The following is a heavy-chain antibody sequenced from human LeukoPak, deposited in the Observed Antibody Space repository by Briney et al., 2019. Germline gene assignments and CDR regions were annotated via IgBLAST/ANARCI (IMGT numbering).Heavy chain of an antibody. CDR2: ISSSSSYI. D-gene: IGHD3-9*01. V-gene: IGHV3-21*01. CDR3: AREKTFYNILTGYKRGGYYFDY. J-gene: IGHJ4*02. Sequence: PGGSLRLSCAASGFTFSSYSMNWVRHAPGKGLEWVSSISSSSSYIYYADSVKGRFTISRDNAKNSLYLQMNSLRAEDTAVYYCAREKTFYNILTGYKRGGYYFDYWGQGILVTVSS. CDR1: GFTFSSYS.